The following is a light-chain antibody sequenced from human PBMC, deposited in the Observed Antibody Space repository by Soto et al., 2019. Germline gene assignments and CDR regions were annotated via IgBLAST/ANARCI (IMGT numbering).Light chain of an antibody. CDR2: GAS. CDR1: QTVRNNY. J-gene: IGKJ5*01. V-gene: IGKV3-20*01. CDR3: QQYGGSRIT. Sequence: EFVLTQSPCTLSLSTGERATLSCRASQTVRNNYLAWYQQKPGQAPRLLIYGASSRATGIPDRFSGSGSGTDFTLTISRLEPEDFALYYCQQYGGSRITFGQGTRLAIK.